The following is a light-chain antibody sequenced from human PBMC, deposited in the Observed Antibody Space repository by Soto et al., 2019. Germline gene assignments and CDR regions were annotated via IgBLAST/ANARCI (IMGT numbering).Light chain of an antibody. CDR1: QDIAKN. J-gene: IGKJ5*01. CDR3: QQYDNLLPIT. CDR2: DAS. V-gene: IGKV1-33*01. Sequence: IQMTQSPSSLSASVGDRVTITCQASQDIAKNLNWYQQKPGKAPKLLIYDASSVQTGVPSRFSGSGSATHFTFAISSLQSEDIATDYCQQYDNLLPITFGQGTRLEIK.